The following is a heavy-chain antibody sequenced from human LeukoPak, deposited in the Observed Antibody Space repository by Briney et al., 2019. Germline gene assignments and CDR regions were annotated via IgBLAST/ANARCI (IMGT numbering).Heavy chain of an antibody. D-gene: IGHD2-21*02. J-gene: IGHJ6*02. CDR2: LYSSGST. CDR1: GFIFSSYW. Sequence: GGSLRLSCAASGFIFSSYWMSWVRQAPGKGLEWVSVLYSSGSTYYADSVKGRFTVSRDNSKNTLYLQMNSLRAEDTAVYYCARDLRQTARPFYYGMDVWGQGTTVTASS. V-gene: IGHV3-53*01. CDR3: ARDLRQTARPFYYGMDV.